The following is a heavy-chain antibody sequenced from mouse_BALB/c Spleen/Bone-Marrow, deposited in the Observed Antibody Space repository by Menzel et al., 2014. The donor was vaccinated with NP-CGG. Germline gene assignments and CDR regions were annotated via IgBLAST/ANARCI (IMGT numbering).Heavy chain of an antibody. D-gene: IGHD3-1*01. CDR1: GYSFTGYY. J-gene: IGHJ4*01. CDR2: INPYNGAT. V-gene: IGHV1-31*01. CDR3: ARERTARATYAMDY. Sequence: VQLKESGPELVKPGASVKISCKAPGYSFTGYYMHWVKPSHVKSLEWIGRINPYNGATSYNQNFKDKASLTVDKSSSTAYMELHSLTSEDSAVYYCARERTARATYAMDYWGQGTSVTVSS.